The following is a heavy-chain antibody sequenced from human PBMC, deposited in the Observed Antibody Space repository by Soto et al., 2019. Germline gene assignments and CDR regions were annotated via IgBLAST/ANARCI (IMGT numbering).Heavy chain of an antibody. CDR3: ARVGGAARPGIDYYYYMDV. V-gene: IGHV3-48*01. D-gene: IGHD6-6*01. CDR1: GFTFSSYS. J-gene: IGHJ6*03. CDR2: ISSSSSTI. Sequence: EVQLVESGGGLVQPGGSLRLYCAASGFTFSSYSMNWVRQAPGKGLEWVSYISSSSSTIYYADSVKGRFTISRDNAKNSLYLQMNSLRAEDTAVYYCARVGGAARPGIDYYYYMDVWGKGTTVTVSS.